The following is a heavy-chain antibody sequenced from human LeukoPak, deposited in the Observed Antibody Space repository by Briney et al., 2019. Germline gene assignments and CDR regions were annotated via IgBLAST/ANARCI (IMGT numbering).Heavy chain of an antibody. J-gene: IGHJ4*02. D-gene: IGHD6-13*01. CDR2: ISGSGGST. CDR1: GLTFSSYE. CDR3: AKVYSSSWYFDY. V-gene: IGHV3-23*01. Sequence: PGGSLRLSCAASGLTFSSYEMNWVRQAPGKGLEWVSAISGSGGSTYYADSVKGRFTISRDNSKNTLYLQMNSLRAEDTAVYYCAKVYSSSWYFDYWGQGTLVTVSS.